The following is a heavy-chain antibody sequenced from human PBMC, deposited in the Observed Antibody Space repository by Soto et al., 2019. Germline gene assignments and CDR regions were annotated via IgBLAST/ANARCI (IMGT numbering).Heavy chain of an antibody. V-gene: IGHV4-59*01. CDR1: GGSISSYY. J-gene: IGHJ4*02. CDR3: ARSPGVRAYCSSTSCYAYYFDY. Sequence: SETLSLTCTVSGGSISSYYWSWIRQPPGKGLEWIGYIYYSGSTNYNPSLKSRVTISVDTSKNQFSLKLSSVTAADTAVYYCARSPGVRAYCSSTSCYAYYFDYWGQGTLVTVSS. D-gene: IGHD2-2*01. CDR2: IYYSGST.